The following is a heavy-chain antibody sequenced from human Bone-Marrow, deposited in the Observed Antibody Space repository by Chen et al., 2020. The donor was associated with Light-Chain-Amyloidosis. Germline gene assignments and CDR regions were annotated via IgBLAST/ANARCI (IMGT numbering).Heavy chain of an antibody. Sequence: GYTFPNYWIGWVRLMPGKGLEWLGVIYPDDSDARYSPSFEGQVTISADKSITTAYLQWRSLKASDTAMYYCARRRDGYNFDYWGQGTLVTVSS. CDR3: ARRRDGYNFDY. CDR2: IYPDDSDA. D-gene: IGHD5-12*01. CDR1: GYTFPNYW. V-gene: IGHV5-51*01. J-gene: IGHJ4*02.